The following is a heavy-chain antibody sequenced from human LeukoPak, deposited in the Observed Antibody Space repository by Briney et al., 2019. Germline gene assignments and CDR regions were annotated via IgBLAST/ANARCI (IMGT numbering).Heavy chain of an antibody. CDR1: GFTFSTYA. CDR2: MWFDGSNI. CDR3: ARDYSSSWLRFFDY. D-gene: IGHD6-6*01. V-gene: IGHV3-33*08. Sequence: GGSLRLPCSASGFTFSTYAMCWVRQAPGKGLEWVAVMWFDGSNIYYADSVKGRFTISRDNSKNTLYLQMNSLRAEDTAVYYCARDYSSSWLRFFDYWGQGTLVTVSS. J-gene: IGHJ4*02.